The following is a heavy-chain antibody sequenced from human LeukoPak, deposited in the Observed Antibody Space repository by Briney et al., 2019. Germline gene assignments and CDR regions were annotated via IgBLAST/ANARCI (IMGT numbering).Heavy chain of an antibody. D-gene: IGHD3-3*01. Sequence: SETLSLTCTVSGGSIDDYHWNWIRQPAGKGLEGIGRVHTSGSTNYNPSLKSRVTMSLDTSRNQFSLKLSSVTAADTAVYYCARDSQYYDFWSGYSFWFDPWGQGTLVTVSS. J-gene: IGHJ5*02. CDR3: ARDSQYYDFWSGYSFWFDP. CDR1: GGSIDDYH. V-gene: IGHV4-4*07. CDR2: VHTSGST.